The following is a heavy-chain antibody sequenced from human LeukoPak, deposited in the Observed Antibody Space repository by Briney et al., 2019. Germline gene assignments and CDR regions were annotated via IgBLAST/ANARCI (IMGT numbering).Heavy chain of an antibody. CDR1: GYTFTSYD. Sequence: GASVKVSFKASGYTFTSYDINWVRQANAQGLEWMGWMNPNSGNTGNAQKFQGRATITRNTSISTAYMELSSLRSEDTAVYYCARGPQAAARRGRGWFDPWGQGTLVTVSS. V-gene: IGHV1-8*03. D-gene: IGHD6-6*01. J-gene: IGHJ5*02. CDR2: MNPNSGNT. CDR3: ARGPQAAARRGRGWFDP.